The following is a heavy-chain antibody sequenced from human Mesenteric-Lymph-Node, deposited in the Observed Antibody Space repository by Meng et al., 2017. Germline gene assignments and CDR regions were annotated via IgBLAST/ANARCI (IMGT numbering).Heavy chain of an antibody. Sequence: GAGPGLLKPLGALPLTCVVSGASISSGNWWNWARQPPGKGLEWIGDIYHSGSTNYNPSLKSRVTISVDKSKNQFSLKLSSVTAADTAMYYCARGGGCSSSSCDLDYWGQGVLVTVSS. CDR3: ARGGGCSSSSCDLDY. J-gene: IGHJ4*02. CDR1: GASISSGNW. CDR2: IYHSGST. V-gene: IGHV4-4*02. D-gene: IGHD2-2*01.